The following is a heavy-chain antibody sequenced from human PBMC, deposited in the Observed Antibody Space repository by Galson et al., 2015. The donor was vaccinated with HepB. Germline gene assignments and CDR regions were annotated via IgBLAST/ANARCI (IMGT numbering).Heavy chain of an antibody. CDR2: IIPIFGIA. D-gene: IGHD6-13*01. CDR3: ARDRSIAAAVLADY. Sequence: SVKVSCKASGGTFSSYAISWVRQAPGQGLEWMGGIIPIFGIANYAQKFQGRVTITADKSTNTAYMELSSLRSEDTAVYYCARDRSIAAAVLADYWGQGTLVTVSS. J-gene: IGHJ4*02. CDR1: GGTFSSYA. V-gene: IGHV1-69*10.